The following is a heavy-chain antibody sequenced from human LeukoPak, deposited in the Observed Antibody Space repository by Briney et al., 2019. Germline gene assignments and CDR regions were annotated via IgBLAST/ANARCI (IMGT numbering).Heavy chain of an antibody. CDR3: ARGGYSSGWYDWNYYGMDV. V-gene: IGHV3-48*01. Sequence: GGSLRLSCAASGFTFSSYSMNWVRQAPGKGLEWVSYISSSSSTIYYADSVKGRFTISRDNAKNSLYLQMNSLRAEDTAVYYCARGGYSSGWYDWNYYGMDVWGQGTTVTVSS. CDR2: ISSSSSTI. J-gene: IGHJ6*02. D-gene: IGHD6-19*01. CDR1: GFTFSSYS.